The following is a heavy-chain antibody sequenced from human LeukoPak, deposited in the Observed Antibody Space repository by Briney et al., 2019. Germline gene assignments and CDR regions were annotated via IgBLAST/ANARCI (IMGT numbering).Heavy chain of an antibody. Sequence: NPSETLSLTCTVSGGSISSYYWSWIRQPPGMGLEWIGYIYYSGSTNYNPSLKNRVTISADTSKDQFSLRLTSVTAADTAMYYCARSFLGDWYFDLWGRGTLVTVSS. V-gene: IGHV4-59*01. CDR3: ARSFLGDWYFDL. J-gene: IGHJ2*01. CDR2: IYYSGST. CDR1: GGSISSYY. D-gene: IGHD1-26*01.